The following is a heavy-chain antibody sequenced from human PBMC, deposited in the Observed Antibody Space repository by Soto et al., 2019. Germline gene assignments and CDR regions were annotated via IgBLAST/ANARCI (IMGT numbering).Heavy chain of an antibody. Sequence: GGSLRLSCSASGFNFTNHVINWVRQAPGKSLEWVSSISNSDDVGFYADSVRGRFLVSRDISTNSVYLQMNYLRVEDTAVYYCAKTVGATKLEDYWGQGTPVTVSS. D-gene: IGHD1-26*01. CDR2: ISNSDDVG. CDR1: GFNFTNHV. V-gene: IGHV3-23*01. J-gene: IGHJ4*02. CDR3: AKTVGATKLEDY.